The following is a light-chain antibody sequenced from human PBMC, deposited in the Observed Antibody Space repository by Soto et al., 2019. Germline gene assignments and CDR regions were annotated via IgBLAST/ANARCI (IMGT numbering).Light chain of an antibody. Sequence: DIQMTQSPSSLSASVGDSGTITCRERQGIRMDVGWYQQKPGTAPKRLIYAASSLEGGVPSRFGGSGSGREFTLTISSLQPEDCATYYCLQHNSFPDTFGQGTKLDIK. J-gene: IGKJ2*01. CDR1: QGIRMD. V-gene: IGKV1-17*01. CDR2: AAS. CDR3: LQHNSFPDT.